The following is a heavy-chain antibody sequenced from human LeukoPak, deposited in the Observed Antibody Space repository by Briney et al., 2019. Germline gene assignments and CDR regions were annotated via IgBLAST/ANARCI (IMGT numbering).Heavy chain of an antibody. J-gene: IGHJ4*02. CDR3: ARGPITRSMVRGVILDY. CDR2: INPSGGST. Sequence: GASVKVSCKASGYTFTSYYMHWVRKAPGQGLEWMGIINPSGGSTSYAQKFQGRVTMTRDTSTSTVYMELSSLRSEDTAVYYCARGPITRSMVRGVILDYWGQGTLVTVSA. CDR1: GYTFTSYY. V-gene: IGHV1-46*01. D-gene: IGHD3-10*01.